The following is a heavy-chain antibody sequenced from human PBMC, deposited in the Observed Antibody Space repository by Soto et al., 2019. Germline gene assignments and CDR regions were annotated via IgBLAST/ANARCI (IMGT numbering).Heavy chain of an antibody. Sequence: QVQLVQSGAEVKKPGSSVKVSCKASGGTFSSYAISWVRQAPGQGLEWMGGIIPIFGTANYAQKFQGRVTITADESTSTAYMALSSLRSEDTAVYYCAVGYCSSTSCYTRGYYYYYGMDVWGQGTTVTVSS. CDR1: GGTFSSYA. D-gene: IGHD2-2*02. V-gene: IGHV1-69*01. J-gene: IGHJ6*02. CDR2: IIPIFGTA. CDR3: AVGYCSSTSCYTRGYYYYYGMDV.